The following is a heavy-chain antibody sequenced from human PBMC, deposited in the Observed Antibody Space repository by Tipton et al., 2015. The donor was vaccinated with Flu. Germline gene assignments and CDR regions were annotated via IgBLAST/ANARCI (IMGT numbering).Heavy chain of an antibody. CDR2: IIPIFGTA. D-gene: IGHD2-21*01. Sequence: QLVQSGGGLVKPGSSVKVSCKASGGTFSSYAISWVRQAPGQGLEWMGGIIPIFGTANYAQKFQGRVTITADESTSTAYMELSSLRSEDTAVYYCARGYRIVDADAFDIWGQGTMVTVSS. J-gene: IGHJ3*02. V-gene: IGHV1-69*01. CDR3: ARGYRIVDADAFDI. CDR1: GGTFSSYA.